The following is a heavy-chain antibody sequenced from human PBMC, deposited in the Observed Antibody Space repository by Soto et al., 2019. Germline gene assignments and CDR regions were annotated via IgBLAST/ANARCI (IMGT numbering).Heavy chain of an antibody. CDR3: ARPASGGSRDAFDV. V-gene: IGHV5-10-1*03. D-gene: IGHD2-15*01. J-gene: IGHJ3*01. Sequence: EVQLEQSAAEVKKPGEPLKISCKASGHKLTTFWLNWVRQTPGKGLEWRGRIDPTDSFTNYSPPFEGHVTTSVDRSISTAYLHRNSLQASDTAIYYCARPASGGSRDAFDVWGQGTTVTVSS. CDR1: GHKLTTFW. CDR2: IDPTDSFT.